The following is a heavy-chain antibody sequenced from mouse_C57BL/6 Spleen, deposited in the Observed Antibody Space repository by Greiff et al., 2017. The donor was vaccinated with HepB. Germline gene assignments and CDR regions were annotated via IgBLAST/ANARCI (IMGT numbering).Heavy chain of an antibody. CDR3: TGDTTVVAPYYFDY. Sequence: VQLQQSGAELVRPGASVTLSCKASGYTFTDYEMHWVKQTPVHGLEWIGAIDPETGGTAYNQKFKGKAILTADKSSSTAYMELRSLTSEDSAVYYCTGDTTVVAPYYFDYWGQGTTLTVSS. CDR2: IDPETGGT. J-gene: IGHJ2*01. CDR1: GYTFTDYE. V-gene: IGHV1-15*01. D-gene: IGHD1-1*01.